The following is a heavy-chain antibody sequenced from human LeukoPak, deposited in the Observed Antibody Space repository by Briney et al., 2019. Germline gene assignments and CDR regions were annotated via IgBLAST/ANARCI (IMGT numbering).Heavy chain of an antibody. J-gene: IGHJ3*02. D-gene: IGHD4-23*01. CDR1: GYTFTSYY. V-gene: IGHV1-69*13. CDR3: ARSHFNSPRDAFDI. CDR2: IIPIFGTA. Sequence: ASAKVSCKASGYTFTSYYMHWVRQAPGQGLEWMGGIIPIFGTANYAQKFQGRVTITADESTSTAYMELSSLRSEDTAVYYCARSHFNSPRDAFDIWGQGTMVTVSS.